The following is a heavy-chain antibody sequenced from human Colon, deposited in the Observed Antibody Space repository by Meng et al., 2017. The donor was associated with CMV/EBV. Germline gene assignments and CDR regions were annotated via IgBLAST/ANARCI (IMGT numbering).Heavy chain of an antibody. CDR3: ARVVAVVPLAHPTRYYFYAMDV. CDR2: ISHDSGYI. Sequence: GESLKISCAASGFTFSTYSMNWVRQAPGKGLEWVSSISHDSGYIYYADSVKGRFTISRDDAKKSLYLQMNSLRAEDTAVYYCARVVAVVPLAHPTRYYFYAMDVWGQGTTVTVSS. V-gene: IGHV3-21*01. J-gene: IGHJ6*02. CDR1: GFTFSTYS. D-gene: IGHD2-15*01.